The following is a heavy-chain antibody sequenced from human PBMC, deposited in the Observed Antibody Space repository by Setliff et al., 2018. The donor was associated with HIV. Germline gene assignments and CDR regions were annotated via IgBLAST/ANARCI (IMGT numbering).Heavy chain of an antibody. D-gene: IGHD3-3*01. CDR3: ARSQPDTIFGVVTFDC. J-gene: IGHJ4*02. CDR2: VYYRGRT. CDR1: GGSMSSSGPGYY. Sequence: SETLSXXCTASGGSMSSSGPGYYWGWVRQTPGGGLEWIGSVYYRGRTYYNPPLKSRVTISVDTSKNQLSLRLTSMAAADTAMYYCARSQPDTIFGVVTFDCWGQGKMVTVSS. V-gene: IGHV4-39*01.